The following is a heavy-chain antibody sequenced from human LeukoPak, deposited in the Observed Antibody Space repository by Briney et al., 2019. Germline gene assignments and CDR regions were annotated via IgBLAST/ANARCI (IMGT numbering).Heavy chain of an antibody. D-gene: IGHD3-9*01. CDR1: GGSFSGYY. V-gene: IGHV4-34*01. J-gene: IGHJ5*02. CDR3: ARHRVLRYFADGWFDP. Sequence: PSETLSLTCAVYGGSFSGYYWSWIRQPPGKGLEWIGEINHSGSTNYNPSLKSRVTISVDTSKNQFSLKLSSVTAADTAVYYCARHRVLRYFADGWFDPWGQGTLVTVSS. CDR2: INHSGST.